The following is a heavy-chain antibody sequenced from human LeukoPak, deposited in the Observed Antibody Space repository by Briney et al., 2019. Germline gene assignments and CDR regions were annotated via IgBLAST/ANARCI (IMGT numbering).Heavy chain of an antibody. Sequence: GGSLRLSCAASGFTFTAYTINWVRQAPGKGLEWVSYISGSTTDIYYADSVKGRFTISRDNAKNSLYLQMNSLRAEDTAVYYCARDYGGSSPFDYWGQGTLVTVSS. J-gene: IGHJ4*02. V-gene: IGHV3-21*01. CDR2: ISGSTTDI. CDR3: ARDYGGSSPFDY. CDR1: GFTFTAYT. D-gene: IGHD4-23*01.